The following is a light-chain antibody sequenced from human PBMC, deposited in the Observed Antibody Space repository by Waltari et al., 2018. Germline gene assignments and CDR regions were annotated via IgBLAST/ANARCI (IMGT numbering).Light chain of an antibody. CDR2: GKS. J-gene: IGKJ2*01. Sequence: DIQMTHSPSSFSASLGGRDPITCRASQGISKYLDWYQQRPGKAPKLLIYGKSSLQSGVPSRFSGSGSGTDFTLTINTLQPEDFATYFCQQSYGPPYTFGQGTRLEIK. V-gene: IGKV1-39*01. CDR1: QGISKY. CDR3: QQSYGPPYT.